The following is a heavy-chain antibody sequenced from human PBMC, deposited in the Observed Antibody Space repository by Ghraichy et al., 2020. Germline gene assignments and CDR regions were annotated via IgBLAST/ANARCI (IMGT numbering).Heavy chain of an antibody. CDR2: ISSSGSTI. Sequence: GGSLRLSCAASGFTFSDYYMSWIRQAPGKGLEWVSYISSSGSTIYYADSVKGRFTISRDNAKNSLYLQMNSLRAEDTAVYYCARDQVPMVYLAAVDYWGQGTLVTVSS. D-gene: IGHD2-8*01. CDR1: GFTFSDYY. J-gene: IGHJ4*02. V-gene: IGHV3-11*01. CDR3: ARDQVPMVYLAAVDY.